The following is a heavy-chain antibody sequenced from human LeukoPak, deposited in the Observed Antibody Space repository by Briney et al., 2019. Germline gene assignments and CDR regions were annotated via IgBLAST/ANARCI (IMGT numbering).Heavy chain of an antibody. Sequence: PGGSLRLSCAASGFTFSSYTMNWDRQAPGKGLEWVSSISSSGSYIYYADSVKGRFTISRDNAKNSLYLQMNSLRAEDTAVYYCARDLYGDYSFDYWGQGTQVTVSS. V-gene: IGHV3-21*01. CDR1: GFTFSSYT. CDR3: ARDLYGDYSFDY. J-gene: IGHJ4*02. D-gene: IGHD4-17*01. CDR2: ISSSGSYI.